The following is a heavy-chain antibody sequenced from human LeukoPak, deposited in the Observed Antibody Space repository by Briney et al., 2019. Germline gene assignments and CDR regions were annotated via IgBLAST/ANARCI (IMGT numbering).Heavy chain of an antibody. J-gene: IGHJ6*02. CDR1: GGSLSSYY. D-gene: IGHD3-3*01. CDR3: ARAAYYDFWSGYNYYYYYGMDV. V-gene: IGHV4-59*01. CDR2: IYYSGRT. Sequence: PSETLSLTCTVPGGSLSSYYWSWIRQPPGKGLEWIGYIYYSGRTNYNPSLKSRGTISVVTSKNQFSLKLSSVTAADTAVYYCARAAYYDFWSGYNYYYYYGMDVWGQGTTVTVSS.